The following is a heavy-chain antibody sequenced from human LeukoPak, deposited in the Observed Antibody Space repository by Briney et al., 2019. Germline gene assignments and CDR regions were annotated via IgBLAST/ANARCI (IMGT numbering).Heavy chain of an antibody. D-gene: IGHD4-17*01. CDR3: AKLRSFRTTVTSVGIDY. J-gene: IGHJ4*02. V-gene: IGHV1-2*02. Sequence: GASVKVSRKASGYTFTGYYMHWVRQAPGQGLEWMGWINPNSGGTNYAQKFQGRVTMTRDTSISTAYMELSRLRSDDTAVYYCAKLRSFRTTVTSVGIDYWGQGTLVTVSS. CDR2: INPNSGGT. CDR1: GYTFTGYY.